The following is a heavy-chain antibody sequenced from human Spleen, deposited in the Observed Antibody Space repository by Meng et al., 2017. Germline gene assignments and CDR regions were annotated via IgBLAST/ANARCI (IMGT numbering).Heavy chain of an antibody. CDR1: GGSFSDYY. Sequence: QVSLPHWGDGRLTRSETLSLTCVVSGGSFSDYYWSWIRQPPGKGLEWIGEINHSGSTNYNPSLESRATISVDTSQNNLSLKLSSVTAADSAVYYCARGPTTMAHDFDYWGQGTLVTVSS. CDR2: INHSGST. D-gene: IGHD4-11*01. CDR3: ARGPTTMAHDFDY. J-gene: IGHJ4*02. V-gene: IGHV4-34*01.